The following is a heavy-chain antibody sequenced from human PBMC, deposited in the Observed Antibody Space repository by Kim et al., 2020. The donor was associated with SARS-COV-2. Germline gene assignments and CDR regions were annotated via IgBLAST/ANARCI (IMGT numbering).Heavy chain of an antibody. CDR1: GFTFSSYA. D-gene: IGHD3-22*01. V-gene: IGHV3-23*01. CDR2: ISGSGGST. J-gene: IGHJ4*02. CDR3: ACETYYYDSSGYYVPFFDY. Sequence: GGSLRLSCAASGFTFSSYAMSWVRQAPGKGLEWVSAISGSGGSTYYADSVKGRFTISRDNSKNTLYLQMNSLRAEDTAVYYCACETYYYDSSGYYVPFFDYWGQGTLVTVSS.